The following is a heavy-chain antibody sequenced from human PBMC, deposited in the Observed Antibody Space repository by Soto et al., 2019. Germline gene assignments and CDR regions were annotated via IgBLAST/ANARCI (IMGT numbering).Heavy chain of an antibody. CDR2: ISSSSSTI. V-gene: IGHV3-48*02. CDR3: ARAPVLWFGPFYGMDV. Sequence: PGGSLRLSCAASGFTFSSYSMNWVRQAPGKGLEWASYISSSSSTIYYADSVKGRFTISRDNAKNSLYLQMNSLRDEDTAVYYCARAPVLWFGPFYGMDVWGQGTTVTVSS. D-gene: IGHD3-10*01. J-gene: IGHJ6*02. CDR1: GFTFSSYS.